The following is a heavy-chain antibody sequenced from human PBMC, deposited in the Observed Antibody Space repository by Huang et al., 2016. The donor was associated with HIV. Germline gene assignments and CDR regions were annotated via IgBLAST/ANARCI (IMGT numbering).Heavy chain of an antibody. CDR1: GFSLSTSGVA. D-gene: IGHD1-26*01. J-gene: IGHJ4*02. V-gene: IGHV2-5*02. Sequence: QITLKESGPTLVKPTQTLTLTCTFSGFSLSTSGVAVGWIRQPPGKALEWLALIYWDDDKRYSPSLRSRLSVTGDTSKTQVVLTMTNVDPVDTATYFCAHRRAGPVGDFNYWGQGTLVTVSS. CDR3: AHRRAGPVGDFNY. CDR2: IYWDDDK.